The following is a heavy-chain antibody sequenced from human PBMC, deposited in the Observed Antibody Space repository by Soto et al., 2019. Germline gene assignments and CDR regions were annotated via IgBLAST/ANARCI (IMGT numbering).Heavy chain of an antibody. D-gene: IGHD3-16*01. CDR1: GFTFSYHA. V-gene: IGHV3-30-3*01. J-gene: IGHJ6*02. CDR3: ARGTTTYAFSAMDV. Sequence: QVQLVESGGGVVQPGRSLRLSCAASGFTFSYHALNWVRQAPGKGLEWVAVISYDGDNKYIAESVKGRFTISRDNSKNTVSLQMNSLRAEDTAMYFCARGTTTYAFSAMDVWGQGTKVTVSS. CDR2: ISYDGDNK.